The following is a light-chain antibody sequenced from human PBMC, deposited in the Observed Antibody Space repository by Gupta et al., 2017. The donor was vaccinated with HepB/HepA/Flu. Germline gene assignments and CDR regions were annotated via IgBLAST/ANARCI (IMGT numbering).Light chain of an antibody. CDR2: GGS. CDR3: QQDSGSGYT. Sequence: EIVLTQSPGTLSLSPGERATLSCRASQSVRSNYFAWYQHKPGQAPRLLIYGGSSRATGLPDKFSGSASATDFTLTISILDPEDFAVYYCQQDSGSGYTFGHGTKLDIK. J-gene: IGKJ3*01. V-gene: IGKV3-20*01. CDR1: QSVRSNY.